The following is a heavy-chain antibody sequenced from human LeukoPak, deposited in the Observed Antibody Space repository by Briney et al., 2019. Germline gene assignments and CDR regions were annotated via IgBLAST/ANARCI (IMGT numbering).Heavy chain of an antibody. D-gene: IGHD6-13*01. V-gene: IGHV4-59*08. CDR3: ARHEGPYSSRWPFDN. CDR1: GDSINNYY. J-gene: IGHJ4*02. Sequence: ETLSLTCTVSGDSINNYYWSWIRQPPGKGLEWIGYIYYSGNTVYNPSLESRVTISVDTSKNQLSLKLRSVTATDTAVYYCARHEGPYSSRWPFDNWGQGTLVTVSS. CDR2: IYYSGNT.